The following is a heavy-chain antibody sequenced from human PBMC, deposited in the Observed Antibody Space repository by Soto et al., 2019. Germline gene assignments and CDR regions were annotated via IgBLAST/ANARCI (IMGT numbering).Heavy chain of an antibody. Sequence: GESLKISCAASGFTFSSYGMHWVRQAPGKGLEWVAVISYDGSNKYYADSVKGRFTISRDNSKNTLYLQMNSLRAEDTAVYYCAKDHPNGVFDYWGQGTLVTVSS. J-gene: IGHJ4*02. CDR1: GFTFSSYG. CDR2: ISYDGSNK. D-gene: IGHD2-8*01. V-gene: IGHV3-30*18. CDR3: AKDHPNGVFDY.